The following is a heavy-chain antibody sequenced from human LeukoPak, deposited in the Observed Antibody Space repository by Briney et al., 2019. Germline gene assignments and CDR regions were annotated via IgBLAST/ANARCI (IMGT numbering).Heavy chain of an antibody. CDR1: GGTFSSYA. D-gene: IGHD1-1*01. Sequence: SVKVSCKASGGTFSSYAISWVRQAPGQGLEWMGRIIPIFGIANYAQKFQGRVTITADKSTSTAYMELSSLRSEDTAVYYCARDSTGTSESVYWGQGTLVTVSS. CDR2: IIPIFGIA. CDR3: ARDSTGTSESVY. V-gene: IGHV1-69*04. J-gene: IGHJ4*02.